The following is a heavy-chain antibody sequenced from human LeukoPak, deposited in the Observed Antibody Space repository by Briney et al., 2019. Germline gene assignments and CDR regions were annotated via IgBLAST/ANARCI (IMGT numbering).Heavy chain of an antibody. J-gene: IGHJ4*02. CDR2: INSDGRTT. D-gene: IGHD2-15*01. CDR3: ASGYCSGGNCYSG. V-gene: IGHV3-74*01. Sequence: GGSLRLSCAASGFSLTSYWMHWVRQAPGKGLVWFSRINSDGRTTSYADPVKGRFTISRDNAKNTVYLQMNSLRVEDTAVYYCASGYCSGGNCYSGWGQGTLVTVSS. CDR1: GFSLTSYW.